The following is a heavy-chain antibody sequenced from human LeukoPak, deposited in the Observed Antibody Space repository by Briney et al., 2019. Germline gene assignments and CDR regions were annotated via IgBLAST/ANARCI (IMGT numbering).Heavy chain of an antibody. Sequence: PSETLSLTCTVSGGTISSYFWTWIRQPPGKGLEWMGYIYYSGTTNYNPSLKSRVSMSVDTSKNQFSLKLSSVTAADTAVYYCAGRRGGYVFDIWGQGTMVTVSS. CDR3: AGRRGGYVFDI. V-gene: IGHV4-59*01. CDR2: IYYSGTT. J-gene: IGHJ3*02. CDR1: GGTISSYF. D-gene: IGHD5-12*01.